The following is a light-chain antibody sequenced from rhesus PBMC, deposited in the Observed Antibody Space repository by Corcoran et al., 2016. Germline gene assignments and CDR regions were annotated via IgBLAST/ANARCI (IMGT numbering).Light chain of an antibody. CDR3: SSDAGSNPFI. J-gene: IGLJ1*01. Sequence: QAALTQPPSVSGSPGQSVTISCTGTSNDVGGYDYVSWYQQHPGTAPKLMIYEVSKRPSGVSDRFSGSKSGNTASLTISGLQAEDEADYYCSSDAGSNPFIFGAGTRLTVL. CDR2: EVS. V-gene: IGLV2-23*01. CDR1: SNDVGGYDY.